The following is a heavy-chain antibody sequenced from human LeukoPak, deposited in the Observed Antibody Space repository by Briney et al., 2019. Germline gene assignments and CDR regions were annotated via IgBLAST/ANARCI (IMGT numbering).Heavy chain of an antibody. V-gene: IGHV4-39*01. CDR2: IYYSGST. CDR3: ARHTRYCSSTSCYPRFDY. D-gene: IGHD2-2*01. CDR1: GGSISSSSYY. Sequence: SETLSLTCTVSGGSISSSSYYWGWIRQPPGKGLEWIGSIYYSGSTYYNPSLKSRVTISVDTSKNQFPLKLSSVTAADTDVYYCARHTRYCSSTSCYPRFDYWGQGTLVTVSS. J-gene: IGHJ4*02.